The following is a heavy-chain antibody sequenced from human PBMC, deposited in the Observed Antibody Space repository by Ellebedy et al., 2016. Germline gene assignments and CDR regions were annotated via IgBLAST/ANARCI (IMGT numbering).Heavy chain of an antibody. CDR3: ARGYGSSWYLGWFDP. CDR1: GGSISSYY. V-gene: IGHV4-59*01. Sequence: SETLSLTCTVSGGSISSYYWSWIRQPPGKGLEWIGYIYYSGSTNYNPSLKSRVTISVDTSKNQFSLKLSSVTAADTAVYYCARGYGSSWYLGWFDPWGQGTLVTVSS. CDR2: IYYSGST. J-gene: IGHJ5*02. D-gene: IGHD6-13*01.